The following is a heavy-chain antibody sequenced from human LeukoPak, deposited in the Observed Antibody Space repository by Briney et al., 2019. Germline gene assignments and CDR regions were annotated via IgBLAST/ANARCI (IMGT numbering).Heavy chain of an antibody. D-gene: IGHD3-16*02. Sequence: PGGSLRLSCAASGFTFSSYAMSWVRQAPGKGLEWVSTISGSGGSTYYADSVEGRFTISRDNSKNTLYLQMNSLRAEDTAVYYCASGRTFGGVIVTSPLDYWGQGTLVIVSS. CDR2: ISGSGGST. CDR3: ASGRTFGGVIVTSPLDY. J-gene: IGHJ4*02. CDR1: GFTFSSYA. V-gene: IGHV3-23*01.